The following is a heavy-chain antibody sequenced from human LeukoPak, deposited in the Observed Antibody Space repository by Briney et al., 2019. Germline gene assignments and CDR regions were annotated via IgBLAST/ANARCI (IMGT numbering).Heavy chain of an antibody. CDR1: GFTLSNYW. V-gene: IGHV3-7*03. Sequence: GGSLRLSCAASGFTLSNYWMSWLPQAPGRGLEWVANINPDESEKYYEDSVKGRFTISRDNADNSLYLHMNTLRAEDTAVYYCARFRTVAGNPLDYWGQGTLVTVSS. CDR2: INPDESEK. J-gene: IGHJ4*02. D-gene: IGHD6-19*01. CDR3: ARFRTVAGNPLDY.